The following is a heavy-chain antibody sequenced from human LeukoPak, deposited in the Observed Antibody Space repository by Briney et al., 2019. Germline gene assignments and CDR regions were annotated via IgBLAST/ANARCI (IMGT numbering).Heavy chain of an antibody. J-gene: IGHJ3*02. V-gene: IGHV3-30-3*01. D-gene: IGHD2-21*02. CDR1: GFTFSSYA. CDR2: ISYDGSNK. Sequence: GRSLRLSCAASGFTFSSYAMHWVRQAPGKGLGWVAVISYDGSNKYYADSVKGRFTISRDNSKNTLYLQMNSLRAEDTAVYYCARGKHIVVVTAIRRRDAFDIWGQGTMVTVSS. CDR3: ARGKHIVVVTAIRRRDAFDI.